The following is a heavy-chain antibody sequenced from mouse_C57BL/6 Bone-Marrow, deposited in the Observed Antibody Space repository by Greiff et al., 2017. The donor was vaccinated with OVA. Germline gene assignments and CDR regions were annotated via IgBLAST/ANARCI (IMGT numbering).Heavy chain of an antibody. J-gene: IGHJ1*03. CDR1: GYTFTSYW. CDR3: ARGGYYPYWYFDV. D-gene: IGHD2-3*01. CDR2: IDPSDSET. V-gene: IGHV1-52*01. Sequence: QVPLQQPGAELVRPGSSVQLSCKASGYTFTSYWMHWVKQRPIQGLEWIGNIDPSDSETHYNQKFKDKATLTVDKSSSTAYMQLSSLTSEDSAVYYCARGGYYPYWYFDVWGTGTTVTVSS.